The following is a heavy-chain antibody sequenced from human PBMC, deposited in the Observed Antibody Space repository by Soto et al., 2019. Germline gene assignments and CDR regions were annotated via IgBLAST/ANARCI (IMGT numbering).Heavy chain of an antibody. Sequence: PSETLSLTCAVYGGSFSGYYWSWIRQPPGKGLEWIGEINQSGSTNYNPSLKSRVTISVDTSKNQFSLKLNSVTAADTAVYYCARGLYSGSSYWGQGTLVTVSS. CDR3: ARGLYSGSSY. D-gene: IGHD6-13*01. J-gene: IGHJ4*02. CDR2: INQSGST. CDR1: GGSFSGYY. V-gene: IGHV4-34*01.